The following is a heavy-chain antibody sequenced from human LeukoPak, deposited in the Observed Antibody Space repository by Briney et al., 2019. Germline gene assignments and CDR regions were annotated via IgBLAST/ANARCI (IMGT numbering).Heavy chain of an antibody. CDR3: ASGPRNYYYSGSYHY. CDR2: IYYGGNT. D-gene: IGHD3-10*01. J-gene: IGHJ4*02. V-gene: IGHV4-61*08. CDR1: GGSFNSDDYY. Sequence: PSETLSLTCGVSGGSFNSDDYYWNWIRQPPGRGLEWIGYIYYGGNTNYNPSLRSRVTISMDTSKNQFSLKVNSVTAAVTAVYFCASGPRNYYYSGSYHYWGQGTLVTVSS.